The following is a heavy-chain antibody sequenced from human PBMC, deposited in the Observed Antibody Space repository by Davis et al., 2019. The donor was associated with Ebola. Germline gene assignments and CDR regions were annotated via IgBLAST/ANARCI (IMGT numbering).Heavy chain of an antibody. Sequence: GESLKISCKASGYSSTNYWIAWVRQMPGKGLEWMGIIYTGDSDTRYSPSFRGQVTISADKSTRTAYLQWGRLKASDTAMYYCARGGYYDSSGYYHEFDYWGQGTLVTVSS. J-gene: IGHJ4*02. CDR1: GYSSTNYW. D-gene: IGHD3-22*01. V-gene: IGHV5-51*01. CDR3: ARGGYYDSSGYYHEFDY. CDR2: IYTGDSDT.